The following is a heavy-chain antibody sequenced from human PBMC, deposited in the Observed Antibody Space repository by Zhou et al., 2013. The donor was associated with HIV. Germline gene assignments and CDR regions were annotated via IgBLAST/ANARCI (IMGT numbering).Heavy chain of an antibody. V-gene: IGHV1-69*05. CDR1: GYAFTSYY. CDR3: ARWVAPHTAWFDP. Sequence: QVQLVQSGAEMKKPGASVNISCEASGYAFTSYYIHWVRQAPGQGLEWIGGLVPVFATTNYAQTLQGRVTITTDESTNTAYMELNSLRSEDTAVYYCARWVAPHTAWFDPWGQGTLVTVSS. CDR2: LVPVFATT. D-gene: IGHD1-26*01. J-gene: IGHJ5*02.